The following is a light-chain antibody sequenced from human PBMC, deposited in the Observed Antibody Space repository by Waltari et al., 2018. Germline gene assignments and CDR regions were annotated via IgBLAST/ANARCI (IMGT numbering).Light chain of an antibody. V-gene: IGLV3-19*01. Sequence: SSELTQDPAVSVAMGQTVRITCQGNSLSSHYASWYPQRPGQAPRLVMFDQNNRPSGVPDRFSGSNSDNTASLTITGAQAEDEASYYCHSRDASGVGGSFGGGTKLTVL. CDR2: DQN. CDR3: HSRDASGVGGS. J-gene: IGLJ2*01. CDR1: SLSSHY.